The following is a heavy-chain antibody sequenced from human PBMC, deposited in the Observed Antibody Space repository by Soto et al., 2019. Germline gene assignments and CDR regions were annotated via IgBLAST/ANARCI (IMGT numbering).Heavy chain of an antibody. J-gene: IGHJ4*02. CDR2: IWYDGSNK. CDR1: GFTFSSYG. CDR3: AREGYSYGIDY. V-gene: IGHV3-33*01. Sequence: QVQLVESGGGVVQPGRSLRLSCAASGFTFSSYGMHWVRQAPGKGLEWVAVIWYDGSNKYYADSVKGRFTISRDNSKNTLYLQMNSLRAGDTAVYYCAREGYSYGIDYWGQGTLVTVSS. D-gene: IGHD5-18*01.